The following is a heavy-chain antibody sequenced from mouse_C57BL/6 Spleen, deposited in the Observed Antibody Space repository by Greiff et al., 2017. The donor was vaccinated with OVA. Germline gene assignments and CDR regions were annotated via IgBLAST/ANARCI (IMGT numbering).Heavy chain of an antibody. V-gene: IGHV1-80*01. D-gene: IGHD1-1*01. J-gene: IGHJ1*03. CDR2: IYPGDGDT. CDR1: GYAFSSYW. CDR3: ARYSNYGSSYGYFDV. Sequence: QVQLQQSGAELVKPGASVKISCKASGYAFSSYWMNLVKQRPGKGLEWIGQIYPGDGDTNYNGKFKGKATLTADKSSSTAYMQLSSLTSEDSAVYFCARYSNYGSSYGYFDVWGTGTTVTVSS.